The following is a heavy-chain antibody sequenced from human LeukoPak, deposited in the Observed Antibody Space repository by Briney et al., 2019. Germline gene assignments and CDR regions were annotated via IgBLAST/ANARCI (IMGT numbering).Heavy chain of an antibody. CDR3: ARGKAQGAAGSFDY. J-gene: IGHJ4*02. CDR2: ISSYNGNT. CDR1: VYTFTSYG. Sequence: ASVKVSCKASVYTFTSYGISWVRPAPGQGLEGMDWISSYNGNTNYAQKLQGRVNMTTDTSTSTAYMELRSLRSDETAVYSCARGKAQGAAGSFDYWGQGTLVTVSS. V-gene: IGHV1-18*01. D-gene: IGHD6-13*01.